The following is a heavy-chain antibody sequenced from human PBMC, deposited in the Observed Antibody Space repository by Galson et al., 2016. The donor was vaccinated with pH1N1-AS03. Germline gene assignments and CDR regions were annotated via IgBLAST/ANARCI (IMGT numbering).Heavy chain of an antibody. Sequence: TLSLTCTVSGDSINGGNYYWSWIRQPAEKGLEWIGRIHSSGSTDYNSSLKSRVTISVDTSKNQFSLKLTSVTASDTAVYYCARRVDTIMEYQYYYDMDVWGQGTTVTVSS. V-gene: IGHV4-61*02. CDR1: GDSINGGNYY. CDR2: IHSSGST. CDR3: ARRVDTIMEYQYYYDMDV. J-gene: IGHJ6*02. D-gene: IGHD5-18*01.